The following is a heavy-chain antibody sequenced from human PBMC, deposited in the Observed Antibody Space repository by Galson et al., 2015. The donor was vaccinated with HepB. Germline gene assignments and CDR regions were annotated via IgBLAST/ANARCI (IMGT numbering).Heavy chain of an antibody. D-gene: IGHD3-10*01. CDR3: TRGLHGSGSFSD. J-gene: IGHJ1*01. V-gene: IGHV3-74*01. Sequence: SLRLSCAVSGFTFSDYAMHWVRQVPGKGLLWVSRIQRDGVTTKYADTVRGRFATSRDNVKNTLYLQMTSLRAEDTAVYYCTRGLHGSGSFSDWGQGTLVTVSS. CDR1: GFTFSDYA. CDR2: IQRDGVTT.